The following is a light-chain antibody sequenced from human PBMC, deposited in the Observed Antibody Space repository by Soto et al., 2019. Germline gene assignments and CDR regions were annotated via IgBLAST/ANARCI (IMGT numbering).Light chain of an antibody. J-gene: IGLJ2*01. CDR1: SSDAGSYNL. V-gene: IGLV2-23*01. Sequence: QSALTQPASVSGSPGQWITISCTGTSSDAGSYNLVSWCQHHPGKAPKLMIYDGSKRPSGVSTRFSGSQSGNTASLTISGLQAEDEADYYCCSYAGSSTHVVFGGGTKVTVL. CDR3: CSYAGSSTHVV. CDR2: DGS.